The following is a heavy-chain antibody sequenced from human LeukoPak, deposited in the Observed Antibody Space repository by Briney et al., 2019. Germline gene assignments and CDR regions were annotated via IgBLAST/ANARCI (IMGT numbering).Heavy chain of an antibody. V-gene: IGHV4-4*07. CDR2: KYARGSS. Sequence: SETLSLTCTVSGGSISNYYWSWIRQPAGKGREWIGRKYARGSSNYNPPVQSRVTMAVETSRKQFSLKLRSVTAADTAVYYCARGRYCSADICTGGDSFDIWGQGTMVSVSP. D-gene: IGHD2-15*01. J-gene: IGHJ3*02. CDR1: GGSISNYY. CDR3: ARGRYCSADICTGGDSFDI.